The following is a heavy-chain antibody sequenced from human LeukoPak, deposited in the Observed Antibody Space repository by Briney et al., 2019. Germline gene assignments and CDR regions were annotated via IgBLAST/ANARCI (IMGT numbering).Heavy chain of an antibody. V-gene: IGHV3-30*02. CDR3: VRGGAGATASDVFDI. CDR1: GFTFSSYG. CDR2: TRYDGSNK. D-gene: IGHD5-12*01. J-gene: IGHJ3*02. Sequence: GGSLRLSCAASGFTFSSYGMHWVRQAPSKGLEWVAFTRYDGSNKYYADSVKGRFTISRDNAKNSLFLQMNSLRVEDTAIYYCVRGGAGATASDVFDIWGQGTMVTVSS.